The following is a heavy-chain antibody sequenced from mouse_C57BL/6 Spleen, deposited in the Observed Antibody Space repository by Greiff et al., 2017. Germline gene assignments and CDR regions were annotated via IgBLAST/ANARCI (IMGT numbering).Heavy chain of an antibody. V-gene: IGHV1-67*01. Sequence: VQLQQSGPELVRPGVSVKISCKGSGYTFTDYAMPWVKQSHAKSLEWIGVICTYYGDASYNQKFKDKATMTVDKSSSTAYMELARMTSEDSAVYYCARWGGYYDAMDYWGQGTSVTVSS. D-gene: IGHD2-2*01. CDR2: ICTYYGDA. J-gene: IGHJ4*01. CDR1: GYTFTDYA. CDR3: ARWGGYYDAMDY.